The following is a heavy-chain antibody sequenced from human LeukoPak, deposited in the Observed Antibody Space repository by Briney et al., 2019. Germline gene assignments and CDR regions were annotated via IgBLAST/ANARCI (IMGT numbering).Heavy chain of an antibody. V-gene: IGHV1-18*01. J-gene: IGHJ3*02. CDR1: GYTFTSYG. CDR2: ISAYYGNT. CDR3: ARVCSGGSCYGAFDI. Sequence: ATVKVSCKASGYTFTSYGISWVRQAPGQGLEGMGWISAYYGNTIYAQKLQGRVTMTTDTFTSTAYMELRSLRSEDTAVYYCARVCSGGSCYGAFDIWGQGTMVTVSS. D-gene: IGHD2-15*01.